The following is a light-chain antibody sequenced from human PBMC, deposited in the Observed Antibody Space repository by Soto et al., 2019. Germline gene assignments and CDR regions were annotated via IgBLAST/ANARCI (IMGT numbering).Light chain of an antibody. CDR1: SSNIGAGFD. Sequence: QSVLTQPPSVSGAPGQRVTISCTGSSSNIGAGFDVHWYQHLPGTAPKLLIYGNSNRPSGVPDRFSGSKSGTSASLAITGLQAEDEADYHCQSYDSSLSGSWVFGGGTKLTV. CDR2: GNS. CDR3: QSYDSSLSGSWV. J-gene: IGLJ3*02. V-gene: IGLV1-40*01.